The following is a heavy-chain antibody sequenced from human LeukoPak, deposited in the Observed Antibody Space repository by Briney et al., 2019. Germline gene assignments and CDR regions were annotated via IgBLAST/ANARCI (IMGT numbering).Heavy chain of an antibody. D-gene: IGHD6-19*01. Sequence: GGSLRLSCAASGFTVSSNYMSWVRQAPGKGLEWVSVIYSGGSTYYADSVKGRFTISRDNSKNTLYLQMNSLRAEDTAVYYCARDWSYSSGGEDYYYYGMDVWGQGTTVTVSS. J-gene: IGHJ6*02. CDR3: ARDWSYSSGGEDYYYYGMDV. V-gene: IGHV3-66*01. CDR2: IYSGGST. CDR1: GFTVSSNY.